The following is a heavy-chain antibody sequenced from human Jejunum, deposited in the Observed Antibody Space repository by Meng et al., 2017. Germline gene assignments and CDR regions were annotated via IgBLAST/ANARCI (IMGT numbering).Heavy chain of an antibody. J-gene: IGHJ4*02. CDR1: GYTLTGSY. D-gene: IGHD3-16*01. V-gene: IGHV1-2*06. CDR3: ARGCNYAYDY. Sequence: ASVKVSCKASGYTLTGSYMHWVRQAPGQGLEWVGRINPINGDTNSAQKFQGRVTITRDTSISTDYMELTSLGTDDTAVYYCARGCNYAYDYWGQGTLVTVSS. CDR2: INPINGDT.